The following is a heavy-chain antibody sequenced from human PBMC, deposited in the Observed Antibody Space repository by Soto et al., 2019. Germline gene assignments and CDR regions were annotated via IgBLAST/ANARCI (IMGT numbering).Heavy chain of an antibody. D-gene: IGHD2-15*01. CDR3: APRVPYSAWDVGWFDS. J-gene: IGHJ5*01. V-gene: IGHV2-5*02. CDR2: IYWDNDR. Sequence: QSTLKESGPTLVEPTQTLTLTCSFSGFSLTNSGVGVGWFRQSPGKALECLGIIYWDNDRRYNPSLTTRLTITKDTSKNQGVPSLTYMEPVDTGASYCAPRVPYSAWDVGWFDSWGQGTPVTVS. CDR1: GFSLTNSGVG.